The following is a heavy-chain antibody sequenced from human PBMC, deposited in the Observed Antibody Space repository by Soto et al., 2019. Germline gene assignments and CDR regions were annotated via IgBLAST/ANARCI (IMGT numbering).Heavy chain of an antibody. Sequence: SETLSLTCTVSGGFISSSSYYWGWSRQPPGKGLEWIGSIYYSGSTYYNPSLKSRVTISVDTSKNQFSLKLSSVTAADTAVYYCARLADIVLMVYAMDTHWFDPWGQGTLVTVSS. D-gene: IGHD2-8*01. J-gene: IGHJ5*02. V-gene: IGHV4-39*01. CDR2: IYYSGST. CDR3: ARLADIVLMVYAMDTHWFDP. CDR1: GGFISSSSYY.